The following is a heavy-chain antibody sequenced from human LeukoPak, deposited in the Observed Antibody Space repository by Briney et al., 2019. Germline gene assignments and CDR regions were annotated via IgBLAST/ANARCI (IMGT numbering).Heavy chain of an antibody. CDR2: ISAYNGNT. Sequence: ASVKVSRKASGYTFTSYGISWVRQAPGQGLEWMEWISAYNGNTNYAQKLQGRVTMTTDTSTSTAYMELRSLRSDDTAVYYCARRVKTVGATTFWFDPWGQGTLVTVSS. V-gene: IGHV1-18*01. CDR1: GYTFTSYG. J-gene: IGHJ5*02. CDR3: ARRVKTVGATTFWFDP. D-gene: IGHD1-26*01.